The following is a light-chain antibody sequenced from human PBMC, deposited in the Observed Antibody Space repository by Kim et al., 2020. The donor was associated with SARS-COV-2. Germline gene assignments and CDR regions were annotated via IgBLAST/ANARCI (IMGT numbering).Light chain of an antibody. CDR1: QGISTY. CDR3: QQANNLPPLT. Sequence: QLTQSPSSLSASVGDRVTITCRASQGISTYLAWYQQKPGKAPNLLIYGASTLQSGVPSRFSGSGSGTDFTLTISSLQPEDLATYYCQQANNLPPLTFGGGTKVGIK. CDR2: GAS. V-gene: IGKV1-9*01. J-gene: IGKJ4*01.